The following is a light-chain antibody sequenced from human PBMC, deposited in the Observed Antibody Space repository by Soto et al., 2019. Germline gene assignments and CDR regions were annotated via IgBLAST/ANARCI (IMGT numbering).Light chain of an antibody. CDR2: EVN. Sequence: QSALTQPPSASGSPGQSVTISCTGTSSDVGKYKFVSWYQQHPGKAPQVIIYEVNNRPPGVPDLFSGSKSANTASLSVSGLRAEDESDYYCSSYAGNNKLLFGGGTKLTVL. V-gene: IGLV2-8*01. CDR3: SSYAGNNKLL. CDR1: SSDVGKYKF. J-gene: IGLJ3*02.